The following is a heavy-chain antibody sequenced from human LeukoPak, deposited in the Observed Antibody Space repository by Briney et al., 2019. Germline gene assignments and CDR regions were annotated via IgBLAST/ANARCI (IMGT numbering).Heavy chain of an antibody. CDR2: INHSGST. CDR3: ARHCSGGNCYFYGMDV. V-gene: IGHV4-34*01. CDR1: GGSFSGYY. J-gene: IGHJ6*02. Sequence: PSETLSLTCAVYGGSFSGYYWSWIRQPPGKGLEWIGEINHSGSTNYNPSLKSRVTISVDTSKNQFSLKLSSVTAADTAVYYCARHCSGGNCYFYGMDVWGQGTTVTVSS. D-gene: IGHD2-15*01.